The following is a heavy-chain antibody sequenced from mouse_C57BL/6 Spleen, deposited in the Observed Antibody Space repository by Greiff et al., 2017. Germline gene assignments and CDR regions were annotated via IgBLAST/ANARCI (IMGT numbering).Heavy chain of an antibody. CDR3: ALYYDGSSPFAY. CDR1: GFNIKDYY. J-gene: IGHJ3*01. D-gene: IGHD1-1*01. CDR2: IVPEDGET. V-gene: IGHV14-2*01. Sequence: VQLQQSGAELVKPGASVKLSCTASGFNIKDYYMHWVKQRTEQGLEWIGRIVPEDGETKYAPKFQGKATITADTSSNTAYLQLSSLTSEDTAVYYGALYYDGSSPFAYWGQGTLVTVSA.